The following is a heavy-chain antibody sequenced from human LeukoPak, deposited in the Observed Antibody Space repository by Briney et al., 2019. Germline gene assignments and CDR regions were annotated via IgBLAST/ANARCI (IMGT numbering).Heavy chain of an antibody. CDR1: GYTFTSYD. V-gene: IGHV1-8*01. CDR3: ARGGTGYYYYSGMDV. Sequence: ASVRVSCKASGYTFTSYDINWVRQATGQGLEWMGWMNPNSGNTGYAQKFQGSVTITRNTSISTAYLELSSLRSEDTAVYYCARGGTGYYYYSGMDVWGQGTTVTVSS. D-gene: IGHD1/OR15-1a*01. J-gene: IGHJ6*02. CDR2: MNPNSGNT.